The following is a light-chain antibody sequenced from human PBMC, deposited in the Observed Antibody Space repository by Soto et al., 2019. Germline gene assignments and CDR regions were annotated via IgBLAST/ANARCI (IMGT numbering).Light chain of an antibody. V-gene: IGKV1-12*01. J-gene: IGKJ4*01. Sequence: DIHVTQSPSSVSASVGDRVTITCRASQAITSWLAWYQQKPGKAPNLLIYDASTLESGVPSRFTGSGSGTDFTLTISSLQPEDFATYYCQQANSFPLTFGGGTKVDIK. CDR2: DAS. CDR3: QQANSFPLT. CDR1: QAITSW.